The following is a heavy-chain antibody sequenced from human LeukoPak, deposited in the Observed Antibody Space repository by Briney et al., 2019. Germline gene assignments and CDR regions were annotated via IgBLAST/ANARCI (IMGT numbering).Heavy chain of an antibody. V-gene: IGHV4-59*01. Sequence: SETLSLTCTVSGGSISSYYWSWIRQPPGKGLEWIGYIYYSGSTNYNPSLKSRVTISVDTSKNQFSLKLSSVTAADTAVYYCASGGYSYGGSIDYWGQGTLVTVSS. J-gene: IGHJ4*02. CDR2: IYYSGST. CDR3: ASGGYSYGGSIDY. D-gene: IGHD5-18*01. CDR1: GGSISSYY.